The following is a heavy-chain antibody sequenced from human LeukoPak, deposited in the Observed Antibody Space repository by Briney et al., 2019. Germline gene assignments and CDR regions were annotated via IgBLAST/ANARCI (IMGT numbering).Heavy chain of an antibody. CDR3: ARGASSPDYYYYYMDV. J-gene: IGHJ6*03. CDR1: GYSFADYY. CDR2: INPNSGGT. D-gene: IGHD6-6*01. Sequence: ASVKVSCKASGYSFADYYMHWVRQAPGQGLEWMGWINPNSGGTNYAQKFQGRVTMTRDTSISTAYMELSRLRSDDTAVYYCARGASSPDYYYYYMDVWGKGTTVTVSS. V-gene: IGHV1-2*02.